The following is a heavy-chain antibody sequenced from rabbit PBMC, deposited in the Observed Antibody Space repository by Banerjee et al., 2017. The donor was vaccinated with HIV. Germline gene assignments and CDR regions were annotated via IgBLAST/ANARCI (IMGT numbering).Heavy chain of an antibody. J-gene: IGHJ4*01. D-gene: IGHD4-1*01. CDR3: ARDLAGVIGWNFNL. V-gene: IGHV1S45*01. CDR2: INTSSGNT. CDR1: GFDFGTNA. Sequence: QEQLEESGGDLVKPGASLTLTCTASGFDFGTNAMCWVRQAPGKGLEWIACINTSSGNTVYASWAKGRFTISKTSSTTVTLQMTSLTAADTATYFCARDLAGVIGWNFNLWGPGTLVTVS.